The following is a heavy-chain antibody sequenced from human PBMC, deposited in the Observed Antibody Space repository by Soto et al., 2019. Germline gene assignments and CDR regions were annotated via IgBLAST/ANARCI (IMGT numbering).Heavy chain of an antibody. CDR2: ISAYNGNT. D-gene: IGHD2-8*01. V-gene: IGHV1-18*01. J-gene: IGHJ5*01. CDR1: GYTFTSYG. Sequence: GASVKVSCKASGYTFTSYGISWVRQAPGQGLEWMGWISAYNGNTAYADSVRGRFTISRDNSKNTLYLQMNSLTAEDTAVYFCATEFYYRFDSWGQGTPVTVSS. CDR3: ATEFYYRFDS.